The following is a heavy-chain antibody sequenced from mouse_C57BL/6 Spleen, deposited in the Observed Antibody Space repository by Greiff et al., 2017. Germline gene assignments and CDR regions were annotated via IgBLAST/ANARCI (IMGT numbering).Heavy chain of an antibody. J-gene: IGHJ4*01. Sequence: EVQLQQSGPGLVKPSQSLSLTCSVTGYSNTSGYYWNWIRQFPGNKLEWMGYISYDGSNNYNPSLKNRISITRDTSKNQFFLKLNSVTTEDTATYYCARLGGYYNYAMDYWGQGTSGTVSS. V-gene: IGHV3-6*01. CDR1: GYSNTSGYY. CDR3: ARLGGYYNYAMDY. CDR2: ISYDGSN. D-gene: IGHD2-3*01.